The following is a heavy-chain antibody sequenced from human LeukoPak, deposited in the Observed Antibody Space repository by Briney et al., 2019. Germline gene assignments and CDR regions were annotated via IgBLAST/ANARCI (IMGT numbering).Heavy chain of an antibody. CDR1: GFDLSDYY. CDR2: ISSSGGNI. CDR3: ARRRDYFDY. J-gene: IGHJ4*02. V-gene: IGHV3-11*01. Sequence: GGSLRLSCVLSGFDLSDYYMSWIRHAPGKGREWISYISSSGGNIYFADAVKGRFTMSRDNDRGSLYLEMNSLRDDDTAIYYCARRRDYFDYWGEGTLVAASS.